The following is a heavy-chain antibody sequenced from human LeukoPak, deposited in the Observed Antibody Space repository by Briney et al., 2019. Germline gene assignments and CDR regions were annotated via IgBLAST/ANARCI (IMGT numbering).Heavy chain of an antibody. V-gene: IGHV4-30-2*01. CDR1: GASITTSGFY. D-gene: IGHD1-20*01. CDR3: VRGTNPLYNWQHEGFDY. Sequence: PSETLSLTCTVSGASITTSGFYWSWMRQPPGNGLEWLGYIYQSGDSFYSPSLKSRVTISIDRPKNQFSLKVKSVTAADAAVYYCVRGTNPLYNWQHEGFDYWGQGTLIAVSS. J-gene: IGHJ4*02. CDR2: IYQSGDS.